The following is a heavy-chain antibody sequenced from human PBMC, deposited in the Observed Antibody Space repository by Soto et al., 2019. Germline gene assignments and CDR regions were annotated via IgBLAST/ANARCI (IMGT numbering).Heavy chain of an antibody. CDR2: INPSGGST. CDR3: ASLSYGDYVT. D-gene: IGHD4-17*01. CDR1: GGTFSSYA. J-gene: IGHJ5*02. V-gene: IGHV1-46*03. Sequence: ASVKVSCKASGGTFSSYAISWVRQAPGQGLEWMGIINPSGGSTSYAQKFQGRVTMTRDTSTSTVYMELSSLRSEDTAVYYCASLSYGDYVTWGQGTLVTVSS.